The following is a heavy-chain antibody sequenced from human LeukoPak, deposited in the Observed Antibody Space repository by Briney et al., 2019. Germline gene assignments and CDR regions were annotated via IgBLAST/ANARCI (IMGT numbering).Heavy chain of an antibody. CDR3: ARGPPPDFDY. Sequence: KSSETLSLTCTVSGDSNSSYYWSWIRQPAGKGLEWIGRIHPSGSSNYNPSLKSRLTLSVDTSKNQFSLKLSSVTAADTAVYYCARGPPPDFDYWGRGTLVTVSS. J-gene: IGHJ4*02. CDR2: IHPSGSS. CDR1: GDSNSSYY. V-gene: IGHV4-4*07.